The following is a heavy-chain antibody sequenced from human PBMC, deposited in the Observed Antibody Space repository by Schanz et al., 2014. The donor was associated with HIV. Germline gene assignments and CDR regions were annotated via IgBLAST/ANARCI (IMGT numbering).Heavy chain of an antibody. CDR1: GFNFNNYA. V-gene: IGHV3-23*04. CDR3: ARDLHDYGDARTDY. J-gene: IGHJ4*02. CDR2: ITESGGRT. Sequence: LVESGGGLVQPGGSLRLSCAASGFNFNNYAMSWVRQAPGKGLEWVSSITESGGRTYYADSVNGRFTISRDNAKNSLHLQMSRLGAEDTAVYYCARDLHDYGDARTDYWGQGILVTVSS. D-gene: IGHD4-17*01.